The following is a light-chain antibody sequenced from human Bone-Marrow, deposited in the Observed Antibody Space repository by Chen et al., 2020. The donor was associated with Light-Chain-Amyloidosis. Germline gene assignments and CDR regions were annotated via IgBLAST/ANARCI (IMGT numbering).Light chain of an antibody. J-gene: IGLJ2*01. CDR2: EVN. Sequence: QSALTQPASVSGSPGQSITLSCAGTSSDVGGYNFVSWYQQNAGKVPRLIIYEVNHRPSGVSSRFSASKSGNTASLTISGLQTEDEGDYYCSSFTRTSTHVIFGGGTKLTVL. CDR3: SSFTRTSTHVI. V-gene: IGLV2-14*01. CDR1: SSDVGGYNF.